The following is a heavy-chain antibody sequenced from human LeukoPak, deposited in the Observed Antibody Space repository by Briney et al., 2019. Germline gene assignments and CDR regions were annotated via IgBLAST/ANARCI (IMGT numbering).Heavy chain of an antibody. CDR2: VSGYNGNT. Sequence: ASVKLSCKASGYTFPNYGVSWVRQAPGQGLGWMGWVSGYNGNTNFAKNVQGRVTMTTDTSTSTAYMELRSLISDDTAVYYCARALGSGTHYYYYYMDVWGKGTTVTVSS. J-gene: IGHJ6*03. CDR3: ARALGSGTHYYYYYMDV. D-gene: IGHD1-7*01. V-gene: IGHV1-18*01. CDR1: GYTFPNYG.